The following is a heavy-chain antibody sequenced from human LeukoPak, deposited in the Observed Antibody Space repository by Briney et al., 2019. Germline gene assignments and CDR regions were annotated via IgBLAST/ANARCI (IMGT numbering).Heavy chain of an antibody. CDR1: GFTFSGSA. CDR2: IRSKANSYAT. D-gene: IGHD2-2*02. V-gene: IGHV3-73*01. CDR3: TRAIRHDAFDI. Sequence: GGSLRLSCAVSGFTFSGSAMHWVRQASGKGLEWVGRIRSKANSYATAYAASVKGRFTISRDDSKNTAYLQMNSLKTEDTAVYYCTRAIRHDAFDIWGQGTMVTVSS. J-gene: IGHJ3*02.